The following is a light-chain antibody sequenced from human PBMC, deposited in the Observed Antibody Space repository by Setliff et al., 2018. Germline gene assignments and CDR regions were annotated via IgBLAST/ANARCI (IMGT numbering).Light chain of an antibody. J-gene: IGLJ3*02. CDR1: SSDVGGYNY. CDR3: ISYTRSSTWV. Sequence: QSALTQPASVSGSPGQSITISCTGTSSDVGGYNYVSWYQQHPGKAPKLLIYVVSNRPSGVSNRFSGSKSGNTASLTISGLLAEDEADYYCISYTRSSTWVFGGGTKVTVL. V-gene: IGLV2-14*01. CDR2: VVS.